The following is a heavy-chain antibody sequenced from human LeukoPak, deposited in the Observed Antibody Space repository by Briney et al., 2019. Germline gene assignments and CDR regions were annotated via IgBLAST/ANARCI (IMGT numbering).Heavy chain of an antibody. V-gene: IGHV3-53*01. D-gene: IGHD3-22*01. J-gene: IGHJ4*02. CDR3: ARGISYYYDSSGYLN. CDR2: IYSGGST. Sequence: GGSLRLSCAASGFTVSSNYMSWVRQAPGKGLEWVSVIYSGGSTYYADSVKGRFTISRDNSKNTLYLQMNSLRAEVTAVYYCARGISYYYDSSGYLNWGQGTLVTVSS. CDR1: GFTVSSNY.